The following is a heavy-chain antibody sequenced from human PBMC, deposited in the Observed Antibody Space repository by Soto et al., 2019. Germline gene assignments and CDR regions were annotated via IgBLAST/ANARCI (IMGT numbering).Heavy chain of an antibody. V-gene: IGHV4-30-4*01. D-gene: IGHD3-16*02. CDR1: GGSISSGDYY. CDR3: ARVIMITFGGVIVSGSWFDP. J-gene: IGHJ5*02. Sequence: SETLSLSCTVSGGSISSGDYYWSWIRQPPGKGLEWIGFIYYSGSTYYNPSLKSRVTISVDTSKNQFSLKLSSVTAADTAVYYCARVIMITFGGVIVSGSWFDPWAREPWSPSPQ. CDR2: IYYSGST.